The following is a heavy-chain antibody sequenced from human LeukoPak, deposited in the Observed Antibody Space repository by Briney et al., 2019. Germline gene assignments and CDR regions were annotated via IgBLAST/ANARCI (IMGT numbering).Heavy chain of an antibody. CDR3: ARVSGYCSGGACYSRRHFDH. Sequence: PSETLSLTCTVSGGPISRYYWSWIRQPPGKGLEWIGHIYDSGITNYNPSLKSRVTISVDTSKNQFSLKLSSVTAADTAVYYCARVSGYCSGGACYSRRHFDHWGQGTLVTVSS. J-gene: IGHJ4*02. D-gene: IGHD2-15*01. CDR2: IYDSGIT. V-gene: IGHV4-59*01. CDR1: GGPISRYY.